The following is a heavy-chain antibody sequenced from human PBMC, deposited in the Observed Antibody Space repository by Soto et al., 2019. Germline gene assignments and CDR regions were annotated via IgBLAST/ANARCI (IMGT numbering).Heavy chain of an antibody. D-gene: IGHD3-22*01. J-gene: IGHJ6*02. CDR3: AREGGGYYDSSGYSLYYGMDV. CDR2: IYTSGST. V-gene: IGHV4-4*07. CDR1: GGSISSYY. Sequence: SETLSLTCTVSGGSISSYYWSWIRQPAGKGLEWIGRIYTSGSTNYNPSLKSRVTMAVDTSKNQFSLKPSAVTAADTAVYYCAREGGGYYDSSGYSLYYGMDVWGQGTTVTVSS.